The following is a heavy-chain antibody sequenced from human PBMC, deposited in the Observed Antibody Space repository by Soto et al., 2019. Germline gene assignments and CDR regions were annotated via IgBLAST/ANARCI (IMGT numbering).Heavy chain of an antibody. D-gene: IGHD6-6*01. CDR2: ITRDGYNK. Sequence: QVQLVESGGGVVQPGRSLRLSCAVSGFIFKNYALNWVRQAPGKGLEWVASITRDGYNKYYADSVKGRFTISRDNSKNTLSLQMTALRVKDSSGYYCAKSSGGSSSVGMDYWGPGALVTVSS. V-gene: IGHV3-30*04. J-gene: IGHJ4*02. CDR3: AKSSGGSSSVGMDY. CDR1: GFIFKNYA.